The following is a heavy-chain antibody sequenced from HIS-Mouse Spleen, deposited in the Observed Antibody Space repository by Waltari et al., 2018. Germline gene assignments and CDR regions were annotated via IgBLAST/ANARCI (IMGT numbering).Heavy chain of an antibody. CDR3: AKDKHHAFDY. V-gene: IGHV3-30*18. J-gene: IGHJ4*02. CDR2: ISYDGSNK. Sequence: QVQLVESGGGVVQPGRSLSSSCAASGSTFSSYGMHWVRQAPGKGLEWVAVISYDGSNKYYADSVKGRFTISRDNSKNTLYLQMNSLRAEDTAVYYCAKDKHHAFDYWGQGTLVTVSS. CDR1: GSTFSSYG.